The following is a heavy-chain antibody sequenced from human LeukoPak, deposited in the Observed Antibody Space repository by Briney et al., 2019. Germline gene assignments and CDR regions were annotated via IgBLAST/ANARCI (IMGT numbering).Heavy chain of an antibody. D-gene: IGHD4-17*01. J-gene: IGHJ4*02. CDR2: IKSKTENYAT. CDR3: TRLKDPYDYGDYVFVY. Sequence: GGSLRLSCVASGFTFSGSAIHWVRQAAGKGLEWVGRIKSKTENYATAYAASVKGRFAVSRDDLKNTAYLQMNSLKAEDTAVYYCTRLKDPYDYGDYVFVYWGQGTLVTVSS. CDR1: GFTFSGSA. V-gene: IGHV3-73*01.